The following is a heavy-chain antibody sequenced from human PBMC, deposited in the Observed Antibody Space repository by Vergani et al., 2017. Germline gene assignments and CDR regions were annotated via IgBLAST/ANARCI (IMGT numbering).Heavy chain of an antibody. CDR2: IIPIFGTA. J-gene: IGHJ3*02. CDR1: GGTFSSYA. Sequence: QVQLVQSGAEVKKPGSSVKVSCKASGGTFSSYAISWVRQAPGQGLEWMGGIIPIFGTANYAQKFQGRVTITADESTSTAYMELSSLRSEDTAVYYCARSVYGGNSSPYDAFDIWGQGTMVTVSS. D-gene: IGHD4-23*01. CDR3: ARSVYGGNSSPYDAFDI. V-gene: IGHV1-69*01.